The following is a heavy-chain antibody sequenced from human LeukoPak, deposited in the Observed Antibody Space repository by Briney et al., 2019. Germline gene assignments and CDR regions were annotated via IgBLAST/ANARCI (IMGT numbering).Heavy chain of an antibody. CDR3: TRGLYCSSTSCLGY. Sequence: GGSLRLSCAASGFTFSGSAMHWVRQASGKGLEWVGRIRSKANSYATAYAASVKGRFTISRDDSKNTAYLQMDSLKTEDTAVYYCTRGLYCSSTSCLGYWGQGTLVTVSS. J-gene: IGHJ4*02. CDR2: IRSKANSYAT. V-gene: IGHV3-73*01. CDR1: GFTFSGSA. D-gene: IGHD2-2*01.